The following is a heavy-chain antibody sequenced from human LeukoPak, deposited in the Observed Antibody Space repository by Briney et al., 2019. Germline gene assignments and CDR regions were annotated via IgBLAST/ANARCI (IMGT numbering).Heavy chain of an antibody. D-gene: IGHD2/OR15-2a*01. J-gene: IGHJ4*02. CDR3: ARDRPPSLLGFDY. CDR1: GGSVSSGSYY. CDR2: IYYSGST. Sequence: PSETLSLTCTVSGGSVSSGSYYWSWIRQPPGKGLEWIGYIYYSGSTNYNPSLKSRVTISVDTSKNQFSLKLSSVTAADTAVYYCARDRPPSLLGFDYWGQGTLVTVSS. V-gene: IGHV4-61*01.